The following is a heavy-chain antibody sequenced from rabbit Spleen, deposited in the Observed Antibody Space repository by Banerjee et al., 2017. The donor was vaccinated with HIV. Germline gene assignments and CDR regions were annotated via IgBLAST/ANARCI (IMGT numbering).Heavy chain of an antibody. CDR1: GFDFSNYG. V-gene: IGHV1S47*01. CDR3: ARNTNGYLGWVPFFNL. J-gene: IGHJ4*01. CDR2: IEPIFGNT. Sequence: QEQLVESGGGLVQPGGSLKLSCKASGFDFSNYGVSWVRQAPGKGLEWIGYIEPIFGNTYYANWVNGRFTITRSTSLNTVTLQLNSLTAADTATFFCARNTNGYLGWVPFFNLWGPGTLVTVS. D-gene: IGHD7-1*01.